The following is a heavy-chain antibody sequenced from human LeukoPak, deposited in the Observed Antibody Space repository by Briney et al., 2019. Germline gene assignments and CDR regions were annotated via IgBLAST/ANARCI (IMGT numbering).Heavy chain of an antibody. CDR2: ISGSGGTT. Sequence: GGSLRLSCAASGFTFNNYAMNWVRQAPGKGLVWVSVISGSGGTTYYADSVKGRFTISRDSSKNTLYLQMNSLRAEDTAVYYCAKVSGGGLYYDGMDVWGQGTTVTVSS. J-gene: IGHJ6*02. CDR1: GFTFNNYA. CDR3: AKVSGGGLYYDGMDV. D-gene: IGHD1-14*01. V-gene: IGHV3-23*01.